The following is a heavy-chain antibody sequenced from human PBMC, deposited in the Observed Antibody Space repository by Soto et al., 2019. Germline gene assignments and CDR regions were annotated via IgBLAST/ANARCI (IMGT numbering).Heavy chain of an antibody. CDR2: IKQGGSER. CDR1: GFTFSGFW. D-gene: IGHD2-2*01. V-gene: IGHV3-7*01. J-gene: IGHJ4*02. Sequence: PGGSLRLSCAASGFTFSGFWMSWVRQAPGKGLEWVANIKQGGSERYYVDSVKGRFTISRDNAKNSLYLQMTSLRDEDTAVYYCTRVRVGDIVVLRAASYYWGKGSLVTV. CDR3: TRVRVGDIVVLRAASYY.